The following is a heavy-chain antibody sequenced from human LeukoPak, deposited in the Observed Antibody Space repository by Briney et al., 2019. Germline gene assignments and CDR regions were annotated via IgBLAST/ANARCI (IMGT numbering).Heavy chain of an antibody. J-gene: IGHJ4*02. Sequence: SETLSLTCTVSGGSISSGSYYWSWIRQPAGKGLEWIGRIYTSGSTNYNPSLKSRVTISVDTSKNQFSLKLSSVTAADTAVYYCARPYYYGSGSYYRSWGQGTLVTVSS. CDR3: ARPYYYGSGSYYRS. V-gene: IGHV4-61*02. CDR1: GGSISSGSYY. D-gene: IGHD3-10*01. CDR2: IYTSGST.